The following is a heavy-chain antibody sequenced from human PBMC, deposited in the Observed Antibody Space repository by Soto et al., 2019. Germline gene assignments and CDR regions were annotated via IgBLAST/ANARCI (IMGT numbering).Heavy chain of an antibody. V-gene: IGHV3-23*01. D-gene: IGHD2-21*02. J-gene: IGHJ4*02. CDR3: AKESCGGDCYGY. CDR2: ISGSGGST. Sequence: EVQLLESGGGLVQPGGSLRLSCAASGFTFSSYAMSWVRQAPGKGLEWVSAISGSGGSTYYADSVKGRFTISRDNSKNTLYMQVNSLRAEDTAVYYCAKESCGGDCYGYWGQGTLVTVSS. CDR1: GFTFSSYA.